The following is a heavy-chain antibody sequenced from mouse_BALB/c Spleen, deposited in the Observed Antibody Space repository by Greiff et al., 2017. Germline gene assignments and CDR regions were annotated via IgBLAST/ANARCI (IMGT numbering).Heavy chain of an antibody. J-gene: IGHJ4*01. V-gene: IGHV2-2*02. Sequence: VKLQESGPGLVQPSQSLSITCTVSGFSLTSYGVHWVRQSPGKGLEWLGVIWSGGSTDYNAAFISRLSISKDNSKSQVFFKMNSLQANDTAIYYCASYYYGSSFYAMDDWGQGTSVTVSS. D-gene: IGHD1-1*01. CDR1: GFSLTSYG. CDR3: ASYYYGSSFYAMDD. CDR2: IWSGGST.